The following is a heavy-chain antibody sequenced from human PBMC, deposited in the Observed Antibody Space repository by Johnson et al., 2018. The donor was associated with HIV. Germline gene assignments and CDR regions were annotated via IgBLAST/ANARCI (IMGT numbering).Heavy chain of an antibody. V-gene: IGHV3-74*02. D-gene: IGHD6-19*01. Sequence: VQLVESGGGLVQPGGSLRLSCAASGFTVSSNYMSWVRQAPGKGLAWVSVIYSDGSSTSYADSVKGRFTISRDNAKNTLYLQMNSLRAEDTAVYYCARGKKQWLDEDAFDIWGQGTMVTVSS. CDR1: GFTVSSNY. J-gene: IGHJ3*02. CDR3: ARGKKQWLDEDAFDI. CDR2: IYSDGSST.